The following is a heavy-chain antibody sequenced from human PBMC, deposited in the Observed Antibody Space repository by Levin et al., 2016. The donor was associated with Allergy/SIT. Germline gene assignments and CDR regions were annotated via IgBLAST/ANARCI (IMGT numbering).Heavy chain of an antibody. CDR3: ARDNGELLDVLDF. V-gene: IGHV3-11*06. Sequence: WIRQPPGKGLEWVSSISSSDGYTKHADSVKGRFTTSRDNAKNSLYLDLNSLRVEDTAVYFCARDNGELLDVLDFWGRGTLVTVSS. CDR2: ISSSDGYT. J-gene: IGHJ4*02. D-gene: IGHD1-7*01.